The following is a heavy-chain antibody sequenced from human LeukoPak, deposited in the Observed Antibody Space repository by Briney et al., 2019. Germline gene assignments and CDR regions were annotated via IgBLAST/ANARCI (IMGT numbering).Heavy chain of an antibody. Sequence: GGSLRLSCAASGFTFSSYGMSWVRQAPGKGLEWVSAISGSGGSTNYADSVKGRFTISRDNSKNTLYLQMNSLRAEDTAVYYCAKFGFCSSTSCPAPYWGQGTLVTVSS. D-gene: IGHD2-2*01. J-gene: IGHJ4*02. CDR1: GFTFSSYG. CDR2: ISGSGGST. V-gene: IGHV3-23*01. CDR3: AKFGFCSSTSCPAPY.